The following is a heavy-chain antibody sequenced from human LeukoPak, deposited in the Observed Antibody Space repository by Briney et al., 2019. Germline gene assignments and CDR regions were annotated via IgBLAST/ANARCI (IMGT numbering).Heavy chain of an antibody. V-gene: IGHV3-43*02. CDR3: AKDRGSGWYYFHY. D-gene: IGHD6-19*01. CDR2: ISGDSGST. Sequence: GGSLRLSCAASGFTFHDYAMYWVRQAPGKGRECLSLISGDSGSTDYADFVKGRFTISRDNSQSSVFLQMNSLTSEDTAVYFCAKDRGSGWYYFHYWGQGTLVTVSS. CDR1: GFTFHDYA. J-gene: IGHJ4*02.